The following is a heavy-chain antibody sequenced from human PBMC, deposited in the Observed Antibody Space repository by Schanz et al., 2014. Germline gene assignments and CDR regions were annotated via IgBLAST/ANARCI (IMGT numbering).Heavy chain of an antibody. CDR3: ARDAADFYDILTEEDY. D-gene: IGHD3-9*01. V-gene: IGHV1-18*01. Sequence: QVQLVQSGAEVKKPGASVKVSCKASGYTFTSYGISWVRQAPGQGLEWMGWISAYNGNTKYPQKLQGRVTMTTDTSTSTAYMELRSLRSDDTAGYYCARDAADFYDILTEEDYWGQGTLVNVSS. J-gene: IGHJ4*02. CDR2: ISAYNGNT. CDR1: GYTFTSYG.